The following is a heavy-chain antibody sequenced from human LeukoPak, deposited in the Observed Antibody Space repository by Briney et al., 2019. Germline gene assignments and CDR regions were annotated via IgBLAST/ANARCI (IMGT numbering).Heavy chain of an antibody. D-gene: IGHD1-26*01. CDR2: INLSGST. CDR1: GGSFSGYY. Sequence: SETLSLTCAVYGGSFSGYYWSWIRQPPGKGLEWIGEINLSGSTNYNPSLKSRVTISVDTSKNQFSLKLNSVTAADTAVYHCARGGREWELLHADFDYWGQGTLVTVSS. J-gene: IGHJ4*02. CDR3: ARGGREWELLHADFDY. V-gene: IGHV4-34*01.